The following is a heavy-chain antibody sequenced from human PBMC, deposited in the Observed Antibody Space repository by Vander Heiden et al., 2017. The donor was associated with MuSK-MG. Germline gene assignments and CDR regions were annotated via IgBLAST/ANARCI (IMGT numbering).Heavy chain of an antibody. CDR1: GGSISSTSYY. D-gene: IGHD4-4*01. V-gene: IGHV4-39*01. CDR2: IYYSGST. J-gene: IGHJ4*02. Sequence: QLQLQESGPGLVKPSETLSLTCSVSGGSISSTSYYWGWIRQPPGKGLEWIGSIYYSGSTYYNPSLKSRVTISVDTSKNQFSLKLSSVTAADTAVYYCARQKSNYGDYWGQGTLVTVSS. CDR3: ARQKSNYGDY.